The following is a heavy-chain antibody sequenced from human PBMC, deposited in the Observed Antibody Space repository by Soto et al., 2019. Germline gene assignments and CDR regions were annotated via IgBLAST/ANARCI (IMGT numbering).Heavy chain of an antibody. J-gene: IGHJ4*02. V-gene: IGHV3-30-3*01. CDR2: ISYDGSNK. D-gene: IGHD3-22*01. CDR3: ARERGTSYYYDSSGPFDH. Sequence: QVQLVESGGGVVQPGRSLRLSCAASGFTFSSYAMHWVRQAPGKGLEWVAVISYDGSNKYYADSVKGRFTISRDNSKNTLYLQMNSLRAEDTAVYYCARERGTSYYYDSSGPFDHWGQGTLVTVSS. CDR1: GFTFSSYA.